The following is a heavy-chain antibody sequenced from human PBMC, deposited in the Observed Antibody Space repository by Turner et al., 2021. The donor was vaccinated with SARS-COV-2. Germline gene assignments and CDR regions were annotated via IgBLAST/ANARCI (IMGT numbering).Heavy chain of an antibody. CDR3: TRDGGFHGMDV. J-gene: IGHJ6*02. CDR1: A. D-gene: IGHD2-15*01. CDR2: IRSKAYGGKT. V-gene: IGHV3-49*03. Sequence: EEQLVDSGGALVQPGRSLRLSCTAYAMTWFRQAPGKGLGWVGFIRSKAYGGKTEYAASVKGRFTISRDDSKSIAYLQMDSLKTEDTAVYYCTRDGGFHGMDVWGQGTTVTVSS.